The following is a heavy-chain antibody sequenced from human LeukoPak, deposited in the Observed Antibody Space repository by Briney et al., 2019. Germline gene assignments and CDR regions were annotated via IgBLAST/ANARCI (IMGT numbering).Heavy chain of an antibody. D-gene: IGHD6-13*01. V-gene: IGHV3-21*01. CDR3: ARGGTAATGIGS. Sequence: GGSLRLSCAASGFTISGDTMNWVRQAPGKGLEWVSSLSSGSKYIYYADSVKGRFTISRDNAKSSLYLQMNSLRADDTAVYYCARGGTAATGIGSWGQGTLVTVSS. J-gene: IGHJ5*02. CDR1: GFTISGDT. CDR2: LSSGSKYI.